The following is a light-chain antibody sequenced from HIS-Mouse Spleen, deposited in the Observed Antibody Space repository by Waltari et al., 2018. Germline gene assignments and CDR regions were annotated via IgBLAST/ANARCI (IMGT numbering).Light chain of an antibody. J-gene: IGLJ2*01. CDR1: SSDVGGYNY. CDR3: SSYTSSSFNVV. V-gene: IGLV2-14*03. CDR2: DVS. Sequence: QSALTQPASVSGSPGQSITIPCTGTSSDVGGYNYFSLYQQHPGKAPKLMIYDVSNRPSGVSNRFSGSKSGNTASLTISGLQAEDEADYYCSSYTSSSFNVVFGGGTKLTVL.